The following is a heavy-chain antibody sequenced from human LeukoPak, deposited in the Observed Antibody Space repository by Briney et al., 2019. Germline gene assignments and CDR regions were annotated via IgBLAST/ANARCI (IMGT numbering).Heavy chain of an antibody. J-gene: IGHJ6*02. D-gene: IGHD4-11*01. CDR3: ARDYSNYGRYYYGMDV. CDR2: IYYSGNT. Sequence: PSETLFLTCTLSGGSISSYYWTWIRQPPRKGLEWLGYIYYSGNTNYNPSLKSRATISVDTSKNQFSLKLSSVTAADTAVYYCARDYSNYGRYYYGMDVWGQGSTVTVCS. V-gene: IGHV4-59*01. CDR1: GGSISSYY.